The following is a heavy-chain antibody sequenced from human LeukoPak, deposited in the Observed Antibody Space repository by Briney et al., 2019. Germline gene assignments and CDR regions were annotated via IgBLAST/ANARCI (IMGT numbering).Heavy chain of an antibody. CDR1: GGSFSGYY. CDR2: INHSGST. V-gene: IGHV4-34*01. J-gene: IGHJ4*02. Sequence: PSETLSLTCAVYGGSFSGYYWSWIRQPSGKGLEWIGEINHSGSTNYNPSLKSRVTISVDTSKNQFSLKLSSVTAADTAVYYCARRGYSGYDYPELYYFDYWGQGTLVTVSS. D-gene: IGHD5-12*01. CDR3: ARRGYSGYDYPELYYFDY.